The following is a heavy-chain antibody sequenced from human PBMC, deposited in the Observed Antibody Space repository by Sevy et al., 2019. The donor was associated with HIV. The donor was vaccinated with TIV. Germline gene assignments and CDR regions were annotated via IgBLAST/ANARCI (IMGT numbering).Heavy chain of an antibody. CDR3: ARGGAAQGGAVAGTDFDY. V-gene: IGHV3-13*01. Sequence: GGSLRLSCAASGFTFSSYDMHWVRQATGKGLEWVSAIGTAGDTYYPGSVKGRFTISRENAKNSLYLQMNSLRAGDTAVYYCARGGAAQGGAVAGTDFDYWGQGTLVTVSS. CDR1: GFTFSSYD. D-gene: IGHD6-19*01. CDR2: IGTAGDT. J-gene: IGHJ4*02.